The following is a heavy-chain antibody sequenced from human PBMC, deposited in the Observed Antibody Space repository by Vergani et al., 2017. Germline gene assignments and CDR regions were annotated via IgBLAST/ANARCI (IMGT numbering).Heavy chain of an antibody. CDR2: ISSSSSYI. J-gene: IGHJ4*02. D-gene: IGHD5-12*01. CDR3: ARDYGGYVFDY. V-gene: IGHV3-21*01. Sequence: EVQLVESGGGLVKPGGSLRLSCAASGFTFRSYSMNLVRQAPGKGLEWVSSISSSSSYIYYADSVKGRFTISRDNAKNSLYLQMNSLRAEDTAVYYCARDYGGYVFDYWGQGTLVTVSS. CDR1: GFTFRSYS.